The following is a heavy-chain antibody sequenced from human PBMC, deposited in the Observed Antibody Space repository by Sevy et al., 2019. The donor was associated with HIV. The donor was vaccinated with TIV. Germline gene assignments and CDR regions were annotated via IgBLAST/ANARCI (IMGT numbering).Heavy chain of an antibody. CDR3: ARDDEPDYYYFDMDV. CDR2: ISYDGSNK. J-gene: IGHJ6*02. Sequence: GGSLRLSCAASGFTFSSYAMHWVRQAPGKGLEWVAVISYDGSNKYYADSVKGRFTISRDNSKNTLYLQMDGLRAEDTALYYCARDDEPDYYYFDMDVGGQGTTVTVSS. V-gene: IGHV3-30-3*01. CDR1: GFTFSSYA.